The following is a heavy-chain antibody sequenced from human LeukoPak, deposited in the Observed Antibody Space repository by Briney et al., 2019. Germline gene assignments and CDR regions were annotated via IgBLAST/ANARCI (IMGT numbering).Heavy chain of an antibody. CDR2: INKDGSEE. CDR3: ARSNPNRNALDL. V-gene: IGHV3-7*01. J-gene: IGHJ3*01. Sequence: GGSLRLSCAASGFTLNSYLMSWVRQAPGRGLEWVANINKDGSEENYLDSVKGRFTVSRDNAKNSLYLQMNSLRSEDTAVYYCARSNPNRNALDLWGQGTMVTISS. CDR1: GFTLNSYL. D-gene: IGHD1-14*01.